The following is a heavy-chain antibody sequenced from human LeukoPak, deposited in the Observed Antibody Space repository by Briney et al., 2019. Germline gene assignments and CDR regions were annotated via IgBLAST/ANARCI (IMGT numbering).Heavy chain of an antibody. CDR1: GFTFSQYW. J-gene: IGHJ4*02. CDR3: AREDYSNYAPYFDY. D-gene: IGHD4-11*01. V-gene: IGHV3-74*01. CDR2: IDSDGSST. Sequence: GGSLRLSCEASGFTFSQYWMRWVRHAPGKGLVWVSRIDSDGSSTNYADSVKGRFTISRDNAKNTLYLQLNSLRAEDTAVYYCAREDYSNYAPYFDYWGQGTLVTVSS.